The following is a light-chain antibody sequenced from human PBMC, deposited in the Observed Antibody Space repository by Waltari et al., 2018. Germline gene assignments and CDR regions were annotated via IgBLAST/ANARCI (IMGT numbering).Light chain of an antibody. CDR1: QTVRTF. Sequence: EIVLTQSPATLTLSPGDTATLSCRASQTVRTFLAWYQQKPGQAPRLLIFDASSRATGISPKFRGSGSGTDFTLTVNNLEPEDFAVYYCQQRSCWPYTFGQGTRVDFK. V-gene: IGKV3-11*01. J-gene: IGKJ2*01. CDR3: QQRSCWPYT. CDR2: DAS.